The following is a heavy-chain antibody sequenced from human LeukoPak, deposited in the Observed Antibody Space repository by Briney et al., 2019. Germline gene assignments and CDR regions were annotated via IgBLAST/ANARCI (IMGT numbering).Heavy chain of an antibody. CDR2: IDWDDDK. CDR1: GFSLSTSGMC. J-gene: IGHJ4*02. V-gene: IGHV2-70*11. CDR3: ARILYGGNPYFDY. D-gene: IGHD4-23*01. Sequence: VSGPALVKPTQTLTLTCTFSGFSLSTSGMCVSWIRQPPGNALEWLARIDWDDDKYYSTSLKTRLTISKDTSKNQVVLIMTNMDPVDTATYYCARILYGGNPYFDYWGQGTLVTVSS.